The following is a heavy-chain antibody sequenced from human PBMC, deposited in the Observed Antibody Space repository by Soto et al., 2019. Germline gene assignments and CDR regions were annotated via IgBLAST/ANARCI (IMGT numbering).Heavy chain of an antibody. CDR1: GASISSRSSY. V-gene: IGHV4-39*01. J-gene: IGHJ5*02. Sequence: SETLSLTCIVSGASISSRSSYWGWIRQPPGKGLEWVGTFYSGSAYNNPSLKSRVTISVDTSKNQFSLKLSSVAAEDTAIYYCATTRGIAVGGSFDHWGQGTLVTVSS. CDR3: ATTRGIAVGGSFDH. D-gene: IGHD6-13*01. CDR2: FYSGSA.